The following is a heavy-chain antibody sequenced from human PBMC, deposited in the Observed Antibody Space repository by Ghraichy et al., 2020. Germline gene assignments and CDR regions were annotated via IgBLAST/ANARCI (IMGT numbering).Heavy chain of an antibody. D-gene: IGHD1-26*01. CDR3: ARDITGNYSIDY. Sequence: GESLRLSCAASGFTFSGHAMHCVRQAPGKGLEWVAFISDDGNRKHYADSVKGRFTISRDNSKNTLYLQMNSLRGEDTAMYFCARDITGNYSIDYWGQGTLVTVSS. CDR1: GFTFSGHA. J-gene: IGHJ4*02. CDR2: ISDDGNRK. V-gene: IGHV3-30-3*01.